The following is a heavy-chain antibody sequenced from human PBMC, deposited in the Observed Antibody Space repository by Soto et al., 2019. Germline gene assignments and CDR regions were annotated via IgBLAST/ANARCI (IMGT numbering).Heavy chain of an antibody. Sequence: EVILLESGGHLVAPGESLRLSCVASGFSFSSSALTWVRQAPGKGLEWVADISGQGGTTYYADSVKGRFIISRDNSKNTLSLQMTSLRVEDTAVYYCAKENDYSIIESNWFDAWGQGTLVTVSS. D-gene: IGHD4-4*01. CDR3: AKENDYSIIESNWFDA. CDR2: ISGQGGTT. V-gene: IGHV3-23*01. J-gene: IGHJ5*02. CDR1: GFSFSSSA.